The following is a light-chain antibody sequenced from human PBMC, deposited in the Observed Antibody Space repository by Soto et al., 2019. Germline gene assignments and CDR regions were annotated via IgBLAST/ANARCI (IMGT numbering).Light chain of an antibody. CDR3: SSSTSITTRV. J-gene: IGLJ3*02. Sequence: QSALTQPASVSGSPGQSITISCTGSSSDVGGYNYVSWYQHHPGKAPKLLIFEVSNRPSGVSHRFSGSKSGNTASLTISGRQAEDAADYFCSSSTSITTRVFGGWTKLTV. CDR2: EVS. V-gene: IGLV2-14*01. CDR1: SSDVGGYNY.